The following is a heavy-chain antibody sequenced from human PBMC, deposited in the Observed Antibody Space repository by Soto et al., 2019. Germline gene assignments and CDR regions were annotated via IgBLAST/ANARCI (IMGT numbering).Heavy chain of an antibody. Sequence: QVQLVESGGGLVKPGGSLRLSCAASGFNFSDYYMSWIRQAPGKGLEWVSYISSSGSTIYYADSVKGRFTISRDNAKNSLYLQMNSLRAEDTAVYYCARDAVSEYKLLTTYYYYMDVWGKGTTVTVSS. V-gene: IGHV3-11*01. D-gene: IGHD2-2*01. CDR3: ARDAVSEYKLLTTYYYYMDV. J-gene: IGHJ6*03. CDR2: ISSSGSTI. CDR1: GFNFSDYY.